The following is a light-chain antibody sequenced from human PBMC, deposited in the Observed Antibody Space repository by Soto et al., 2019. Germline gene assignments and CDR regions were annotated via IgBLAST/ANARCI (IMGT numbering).Light chain of an antibody. Sequence: DIVLTQSPGTLSLSPGERATLSCRASQSVSGTYLAWYQQKPAQAPRVLIYGASSRAAGIPDRFSGSGSGTDFTLTISRLEPEDFAVYYCQLYGSSRRFTFGQGTKLEIK. CDR1: QSVSGTY. CDR3: QLYGSSRRFT. V-gene: IGKV3-20*01. J-gene: IGKJ2*01. CDR2: GAS.